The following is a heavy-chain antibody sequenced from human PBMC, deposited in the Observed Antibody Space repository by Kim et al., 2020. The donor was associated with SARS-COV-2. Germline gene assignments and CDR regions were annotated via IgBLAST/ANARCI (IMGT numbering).Heavy chain of an antibody. D-gene: IGHD3-3*01. CDR3: AKDTTITIFGVATIDY. CDR2: ISYDGSNK. CDR1: GFTFSLYG. J-gene: IGHJ4*02. V-gene: IGHV3-30*18. Sequence: GGSLRLSCAASGFTFSLYGMHWVRQAPGKGLEWVAVISYDGSNKYYADSVKGRFTISRDNSKNTLYLQMNSLRAEDTAVYYCAKDTTITIFGVATIDYWGQGTLVTVSS.